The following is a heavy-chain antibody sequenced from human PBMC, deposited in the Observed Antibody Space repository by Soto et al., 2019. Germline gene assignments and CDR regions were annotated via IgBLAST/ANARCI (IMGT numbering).Heavy chain of an antibody. CDR2: ISGNGEVI. CDR3: ARDVDADFRTDFDY. J-gene: IGHJ4*02. Sequence: GRPLRLSCAASGFTFSDYYRHWIRRAPGKGLEWISYISGNGEVIQYAASARGRFTISRDNAENSVYLEMESLRDEDTALYYCARDVDADFRTDFDYWGRGTLVTVSS. CDR1: GFTFSDYY. V-gene: IGHV3-11*01. D-gene: IGHD4-17*01.